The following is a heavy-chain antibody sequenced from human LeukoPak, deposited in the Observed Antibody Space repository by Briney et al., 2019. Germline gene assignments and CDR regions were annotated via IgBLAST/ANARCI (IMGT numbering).Heavy chain of an antibody. V-gene: IGHV1-3*01. CDR1: GYTFTSYA. Sequence: GASVKVSCKASGYTFTSYAMHWVRQAPGQRLEWMGWINAGNGNTKYSQKFQGRVTITRDTSASTAYMELSSLRSEDTAVYYCARDIVVVPAAILGYYYYGMDVWGQGTTVTVSS. CDR2: INAGNGNT. J-gene: IGHJ6*02. D-gene: IGHD2-2*02. CDR3: ARDIVVVPAAILGYYYYGMDV.